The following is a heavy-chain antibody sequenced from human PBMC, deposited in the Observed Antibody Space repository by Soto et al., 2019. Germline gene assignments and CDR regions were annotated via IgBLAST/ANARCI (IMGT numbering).Heavy chain of an antibody. Sequence: SETLSLTCTVSGGSISSSSYYWGWIRQPPGKGLEWIGSIYYSGSTYYNPSFKSRVTISVDTSKNQFSLKLSSVTAADTAVYYCASPYYYDSSGYPVVAFDIWGQGTMVTVSS. V-gene: IGHV4-39*01. CDR2: IYYSGST. J-gene: IGHJ3*02. D-gene: IGHD3-22*01. CDR3: ASPYYYDSSGYPVVAFDI. CDR1: GGSISSSSYY.